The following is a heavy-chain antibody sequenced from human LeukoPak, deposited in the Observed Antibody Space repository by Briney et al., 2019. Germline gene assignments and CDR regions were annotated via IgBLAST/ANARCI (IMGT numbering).Heavy chain of an antibody. D-gene: IGHD6-19*01. CDR2: IGGSGGST. J-gene: IGHJ4*02. CDR1: GFTFSSYA. V-gene: IGHV3-23*01. CDR3: AKSQVPRYSSGWYHDY. Sequence: PGGSLRLSCAASGFTFSSYALSWVRQAPGKGLEWVSAIGGSGGSTYYVGSVMGRFTISRDNSKNTLYLQMNSLRAEDTAVYYCAKSQVPRYSSGWYHDYWGQGTLVTVSS.